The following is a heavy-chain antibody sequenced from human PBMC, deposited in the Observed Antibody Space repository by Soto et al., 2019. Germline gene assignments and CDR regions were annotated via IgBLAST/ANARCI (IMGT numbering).Heavy chain of an antibody. Sequence: QVQLVQSGPEVKKPGASVKVFCKVSGYTSATYTIHWVRQAPGQRPEWLGRVNSGNGETEYSQRVQGRATHSRGQPAGTGAQGARGPASGDPAIYFRGKEHGRSAYYADGVYSWGQGTLVTVSS. CDR3: GKEHGRSAYYADGVYS. V-gene: IGHV1-3*04. CDR2: VNSGNGET. CDR1: GYTSATYT. J-gene: IGHJ4*02. D-gene: IGHD1-26*01.